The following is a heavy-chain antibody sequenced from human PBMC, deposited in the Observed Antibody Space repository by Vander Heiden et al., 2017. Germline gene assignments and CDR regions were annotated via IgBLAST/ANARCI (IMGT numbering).Heavy chain of an antibody. CDR2: INTNTGNP. J-gene: IGHJ6*02. D-gene: IGHD3-10*01. CDR1: GYTFTSYA. Sequence: QVQLLQSGSELKKPGASVKVSSKASGYTFTSYALNWVRQAPGQGLKWLGWINTNTGNPTYAQGFTGRFVFSLDTSVSTAYLQISSLKAEDTAVYYCARDNVITMIRRIRPYYYGMNVWGQGTTVTVSS. CDR3: ARDNVITMIRRIRPYYYGMNV. V-gene: IGHV7-4-1*02.